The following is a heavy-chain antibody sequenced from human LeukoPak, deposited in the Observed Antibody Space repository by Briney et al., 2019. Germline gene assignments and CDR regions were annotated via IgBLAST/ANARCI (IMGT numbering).Heavy chain of an antibody. CDR1: GGSMKNYY. CDR2: IHDTRGT. Sequence: SETLSLTCTVSGGSMKNYYWSWIRQPPGKGLEWIGYIHDTRGTNYNPYLKSRVTMSLDTSKNQFSLKLSSVTAADTAVYYCARAGSGSYADTFDYWGQGTLVTVSS. J-gene: IGHJ4*02. CDR3: ARAGSGSYADTFDY. V-gene: IGHV4-59*12. D-gene: IGHD1-26*01.